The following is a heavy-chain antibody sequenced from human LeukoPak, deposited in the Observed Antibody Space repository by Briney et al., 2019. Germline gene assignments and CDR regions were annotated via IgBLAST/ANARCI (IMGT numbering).Heavy chain of an antibody. Sequence: GGSLRLSCAASGFTFDDYAMHWVRQAPGKGLEWVSGISWNSGSIGYADSVKGRFTISRDNAKNPLYLQMNSLRAEDTALYYCAKDRRPYSSSWYELVNWFDPWGQGTLVTVSS. D-gene: IGHD6-13*01. CDR1: GFTFDDYA. V-gene: IGHV3-9*01. J-gene: IGHJ5*02. CDR2: ISWNSGSI. CDR3: AKDRRPYSSSWYELVNWFDP.